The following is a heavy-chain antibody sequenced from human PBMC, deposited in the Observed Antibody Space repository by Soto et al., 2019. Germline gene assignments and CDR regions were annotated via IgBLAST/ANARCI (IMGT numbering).Heavy chain of an antibody. V-gene: IGHV3-23*01. D-gene: IGHD6-19*01. CDR1: GFIFTSYA. Sequence: EVQLLESGGGLVQPGGSLRLSCAASGFIFTSYAMSWDRQAPGKGLEWVSGISNSGGSTDYADSVKGRFFISRDNSKNTLYLQMNSLRAEDTAVYYCARSGWHDAFDIWGQGTMVTVSS. CDR3: ARSGWHDAFDI. J-gene: IGHJ3*02. CDR2: ISNSGGST.